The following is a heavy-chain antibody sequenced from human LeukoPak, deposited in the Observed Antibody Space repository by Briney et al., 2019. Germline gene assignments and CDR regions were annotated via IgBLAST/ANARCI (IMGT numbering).Heavy chain of an antibody. D-gene: IGHD1-1*01. CDR1: GGTFSSYG. Sequence: VKVSCKASGGTFSSYGITWVRQAPGQGLEWMGWITPSSGGTIYAQKFQGRVTMTRDMSISTAYMELSRLRSDDTAVYYCAKVASTTRRHDAFDIWGQGTLVTVSS. CDR2: ITPSSGGT. V-gene: IGHV1-2*02. J-gene: IGHJ3*02. CDR3: AKVASTTRRHDAFDI.